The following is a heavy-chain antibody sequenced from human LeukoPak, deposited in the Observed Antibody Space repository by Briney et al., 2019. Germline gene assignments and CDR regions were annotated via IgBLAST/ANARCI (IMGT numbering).Heavy chain of an antibody. CDR3: ARLPNDAFDI. CDR1: GGSISGYY. J-gene: IGHJ3*02. CDR2: ISASGTT. Sequence: SETLSLTCTVSGGSISGYYWSWIRQPPGEGLEWVGYISASGTTNYNPSLKSRVTMSVDTSKNQFFLKLSSVTAADTAVYYCARLPNDAFDIWGQGTMVTVSS. V-gene: IGHV4-4*09.